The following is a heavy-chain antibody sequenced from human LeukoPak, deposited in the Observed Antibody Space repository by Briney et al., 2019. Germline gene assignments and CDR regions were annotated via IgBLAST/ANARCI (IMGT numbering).Heavy chain of an antibody. D-gene: IGHD3-3*01. CDR2: IISSGSTK. J-gene: IGHJ6*02. Sequence: GGSMRLSCAASGFTFSSYEMKWVRQAPRKGLEWVSYIISSGSTKHYSDSVKGRFTTSRDNAKNSLYLQMNSLRAEDTAVYYCARAPRTTIFGAQMDVWGQGTTVTVSS. CDR1: GFTFSSYE. CDR3: ARAPRTTIFGAQMDV. V-gene: IGHV3-48*03.